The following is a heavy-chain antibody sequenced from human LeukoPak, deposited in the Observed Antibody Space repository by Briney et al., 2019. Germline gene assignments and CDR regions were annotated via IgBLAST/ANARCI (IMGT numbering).Heavy chain of an antibody. CDR2: IYNGGRV. CDR1: GFNVNNNF. V-gene: IGHV3-53*01. CDR3: GRQHHKWQQLSRAFDL. Sequence: GESLTLSCAASGFNVNNNFMAWVRQAPGKGLEWVLDIYNGGRVRSADSVKGRFTLSRDTSQNMLYLQMNSLRVEDTALYYCGRQHHKWQQLSRAFDLWGQGTMVAVPA. J-gene: IGHJ3*01. D-gene: IGHD6-13*01.